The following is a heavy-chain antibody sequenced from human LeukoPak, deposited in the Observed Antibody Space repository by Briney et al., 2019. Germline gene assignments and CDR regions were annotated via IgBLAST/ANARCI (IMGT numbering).Heavy chain of an antibody. CDR1: GFTFSSYA. CDR3: AKDHPNPGSSSWYDY. J-gene: IGHJ4*02. V-gene: IGHV3-23*01. D-gene: IGHD6-13*01. CDR2: ISGSGGST. Sequence: GGSLRLSCAAAGFTFSSYAMSLVRQARGKGVEWVSAISGSGGSTYYADSVKGRFTISRDNSKNTLYLQMNSLRAEDTAVYYCAKDHPNPGSSSWYDYWGQGTLVTVSS.